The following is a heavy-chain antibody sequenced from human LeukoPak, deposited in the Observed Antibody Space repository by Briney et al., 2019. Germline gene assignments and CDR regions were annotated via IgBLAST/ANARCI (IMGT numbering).Heavy chain of an antibody. V-gene: IGHV1-18*01. CDR3: ARSRYYYDSRGYYYFDY. CDR1: GYTFTSYG. J-gene: IGHJ4*02. Sequence: ASVKVSCKASGYTFTSYGISWVRQAPGQGLEWMGWISDYNGNTNYAQKLQGRVTMTTDTSTSTAYMEVRSLRSDDTAVYYCARSRYYYDSRGYYYFDYWGQGTLVTVSS. D-gene: IGHD3-22*01. CDR2: ISDYNGNT.